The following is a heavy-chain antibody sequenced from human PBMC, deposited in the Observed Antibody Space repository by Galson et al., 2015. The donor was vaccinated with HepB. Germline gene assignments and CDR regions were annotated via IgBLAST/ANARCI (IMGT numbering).Heavy chain of an antibody. CDR3: ARGLGDCSGGSCYFDY. J-gene: IGHJ4*02. D-gene: IGHD2-15*01. Sequence: QSGAEVTKPGESLKISCKGSGYSFTSYWIGWVRQMPGKGLEWMGIIYPGDSDTRYSPSFQGQVTISADKSISTAYLQWSSLRASDTAIYYCARGLGDCSGGSCYFDYWGQGTLVTVSS. V-gene: IGHV5-51*01. CDR1: GYSFTSYW. CDR2: IYPGDSDT.